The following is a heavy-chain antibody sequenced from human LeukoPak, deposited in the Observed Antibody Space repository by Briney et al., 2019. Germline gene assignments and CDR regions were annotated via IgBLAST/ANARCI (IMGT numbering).Heavy chain of an antibody. D-gene: IGHD3-10*01. CDR3: ARGLDYYGSGSYYNWFDP. CDR2: MNPNSGNT. Sequence: PGASVKVSCKASGYTFTSYDINWVRQATGQGLEWMGWMNPNSGNTGYAQKFQGRVTITRNTSISTAYMELSSLRSEDTAVYYCARGLDYYGSGSYYNWFDPWGQGTLVTVSS. V-gene: IGHV1-8*03. J-gene: IGHJ5*02. CDR1: GYTFTSYD.